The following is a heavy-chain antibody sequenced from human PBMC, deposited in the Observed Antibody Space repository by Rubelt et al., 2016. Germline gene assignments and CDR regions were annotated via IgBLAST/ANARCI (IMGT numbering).Heavy chain of an antibody. CDR3: ARDKEWLATRGFQNWFDP. CDR2: ISAYNGNT. D-gene: IGHD6-19*01. Sequence: QVQLVQSGAEVKKPGASVKVSCKASGYTFTSYGISWVRQAPGQGLEWMGWISAYNGNTNYAQKRQGRGTMTTDTYTSTAYMELRSLRSDDTAVYYCARDKEWLATRGFQNWFDPWGQGTLVTVSS. CDR1: GYTFTSYG. V-gene: IGHV1-18*01. J-gene: IGHJ5*02.